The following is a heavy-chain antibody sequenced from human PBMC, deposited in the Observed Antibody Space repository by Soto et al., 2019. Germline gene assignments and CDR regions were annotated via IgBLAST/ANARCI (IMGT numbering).Heavy chain of an antibody. CDR1: GDSVSSNRAA. J-gene: IGHJ4*02. Sequence: QVQLQQSGPGLVKPSQNLSVTCGISGDSVSSNRAAWHGLRQSPSRGLEWLVRTYYRSKWYNDYAVSVESRITINPDTSKNHFSLQLNFVTPEDTAVYFCARGEQYSGRIFDYGGQGTLVTVSS. V-gene: IGHV6-1*01. D-gene: IGHD1-26*01. CDR2: TYYRSKWYN. CDR3: ARGEQYSGRIFDY.